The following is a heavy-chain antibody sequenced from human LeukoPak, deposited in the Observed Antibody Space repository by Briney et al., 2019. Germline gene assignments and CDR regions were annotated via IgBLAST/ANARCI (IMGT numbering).Heavy chain of an antibody. D-gene: IGHD2-2*03. V-gene: IGHV4-4*09. Sequence: SETLSLTCTVSGGSISSYYWSWIRQPPGKGLEWIGYIYTGGSTNYNPSLKSRVTISVDTSKNQFSLKLSSVTAADTAVYYCARDWIASINNAQDYWGQGTLVTVSS. J-gene: IGHJ4*02. CDR3: ARDWIASINNAQDY. CDR1: GGSISSYY. CDR2: IYTGGST.